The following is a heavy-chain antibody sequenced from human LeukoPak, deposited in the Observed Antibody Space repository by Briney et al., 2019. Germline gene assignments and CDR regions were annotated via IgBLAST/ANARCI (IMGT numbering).Heavy chain of an antibody. CDR3: ARLPGDSSGYYVSR. V-gene: IGHV4-39*01. CDR2: IYYSGST. D-gene: IGHD3-22*01. J-gene: IGHJ4*02. Sequence: SETLSLTCTVSGGSLSSSSYYWGWIRQPPGKGLEWIGSIYYSGSTYYNPSLKSRVTISVDTSKNQFSLKLSSVTAADTAVYYCARLPGDSSGYYVSRWGQGTLVTVSS. CDR1: GGSLSSSSYY.